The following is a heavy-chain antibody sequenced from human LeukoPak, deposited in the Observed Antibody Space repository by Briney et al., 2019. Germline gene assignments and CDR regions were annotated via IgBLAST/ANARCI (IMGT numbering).Heavy chain of an antibody. CDR3: TRDQD. CDR2: IRSKAYGGTT. J-gene: IGHJ4*02. V-gene: IGHV3-49*04. CDR1: GFTFGDYA. Sequence: GESLKISCTASGFTFGDYAMSWVRQAPGKGLEWVGFIRSKAYGGTTEYAASVKGRFTISRDDSKSIAYLQMNSLKTEDTAVYYCTRDQDWGQGTLVTVSS.